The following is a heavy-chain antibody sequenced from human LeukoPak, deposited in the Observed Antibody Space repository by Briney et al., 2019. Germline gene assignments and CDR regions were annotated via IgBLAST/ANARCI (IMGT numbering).Heavy chain of an antibody. V-gene: IGHV4-34*01. CDR1: GGSFSGYY. CDR2: INHSGST. Sequence: SETLSLTCAVYGGSFSGYYWSWIRQPPGKGLEWIGEINHSGSTNYNPSLKSRVTISVDTSKNQFSLKLSSVTAADTAVYYCARGLGALDIWGQGTMVTVSS. J-gene: IGHJ3*02. CDR3: ARGLGALDI.